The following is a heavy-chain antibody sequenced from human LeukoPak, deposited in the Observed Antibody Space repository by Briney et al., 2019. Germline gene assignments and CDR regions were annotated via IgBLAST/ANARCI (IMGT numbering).Heavy chain of an antibody. CDR1: GGTFSSYA. J-gene: IGHJ5*02. V-gene: IGHV1-69*13. D-gene: IGHD3-22*01. CDR3: ARDHYYDSSGYYYWFDP. Sequence: SVKVSCTASGGTFSSYAISWVRQAPGQGLEWMGGIIPIFGIANYAQKFQGRVTITADESTSTAYMELSSLRSEDTAVYYCARDHYYDSSGYYYWFDPWGQGTLVTVPS. CDR2: IIPIFGIA.